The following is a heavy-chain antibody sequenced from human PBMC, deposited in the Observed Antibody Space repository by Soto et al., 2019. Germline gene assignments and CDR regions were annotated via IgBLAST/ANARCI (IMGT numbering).Heavy chain of an antibody. J-gene: IGHJ4*02. CDR3: ARAASAYSYGYLGNYCDY. CDR2: IFYTGRT. Sequence: SETLSLTCPVSDGSISTSSYYWGWIRQSPGKGLEWIGTIFYTGRTYYNPSLESRVTLSVDTSKNPFPLELTSVTAADTAVYYCARAASAYSYGYLGNYCDYWGQGTQVTVSS. D-gene: IGHD5-18*01. CDR1: DGSISTSSYY. V-gene: IGHV4-39*06.